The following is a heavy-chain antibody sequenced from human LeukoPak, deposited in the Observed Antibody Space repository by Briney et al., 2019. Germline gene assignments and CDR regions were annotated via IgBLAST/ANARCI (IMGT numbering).Heavy chain of an antibody. D-gene: IGHD3-10*01. V-gene: IGHV3-48*04. Sequence: GGSLRLSCAASGFTFSSYSMNWVRQAPGKGLEWVSSISSSSSTIYYADSVKGRFTISRDNAKNSLYLQMNSLRAEDTAVYYCARDILRGSGSYYSPAFDYWGQGTLVTVSS. CDR1: GFTFSSYS. CDR3: ARDILRGSGSYYSPAFDY. J-gene: IGHJ4*02. CDR2: ISSSSSTI.